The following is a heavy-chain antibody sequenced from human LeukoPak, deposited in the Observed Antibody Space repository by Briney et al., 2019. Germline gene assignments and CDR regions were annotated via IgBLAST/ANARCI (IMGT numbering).Heavy chain of an antibody. J-gene: IGHJ3*02. D-gene: IGHD3-10*01. CDR1: GGTFSSYA. CDR2: IIPIFGTA. V-gene: IGHV1-69*13. Sequence: SVKVSCKAPGGTFSSYAISWVRQAPGQGLEWMGGIIPIFGTANYAQKFQGRVTITADESTSTAYMELSSLRSEDTAVYYCARAPSGYYYGSGSYYTGDAFDIWGQGTMVTVSS. CDR3: ARAPSGYYYGSGSYYTGDAFDI.